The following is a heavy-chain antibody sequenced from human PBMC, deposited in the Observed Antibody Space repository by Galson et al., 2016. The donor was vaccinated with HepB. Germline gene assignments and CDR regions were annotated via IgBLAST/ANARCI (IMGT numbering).Heavy chain of an antibody. J-gene: IGHJ3*01. V-gene: IGHV4-59*04. Sequence: SETLSLTCTVSGASITSHYWNWIRQPPGKGLEWIGFVFHTGGTFYSPSLKSRVTMSVDTSKNQTSMNLRSVTAADTAVYYCAKWHEGQHAFDVWGQGTMVTVSS. CDR3: AKWHEGQHAFDV. CDR2: VFHTGGT. CDR1: GASITSHY. D-gene: IGHD5-12*01.